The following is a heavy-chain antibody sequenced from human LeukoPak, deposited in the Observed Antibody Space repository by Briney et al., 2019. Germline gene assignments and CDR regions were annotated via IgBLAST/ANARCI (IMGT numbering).Heavy chain of an antibody. V-gene: IGHV3-23*01. Sequence: GGSLRLSCAASGFTFSNYGINWVRQAPGKGLERLTGINASGSRTYYADSVKGQFTVSRDNSKNTVYLHMNSLRAEDTAVYYCASPLGYYYDSSGYHYWGQGTLVTVSS. D-gene: IGHD3-22*01. CDR1: GFTFSNYG. CDR2: INASGSRT. J-gene: IGHJ4*02. CDR3: ASPLGYYYDSSGYHY.